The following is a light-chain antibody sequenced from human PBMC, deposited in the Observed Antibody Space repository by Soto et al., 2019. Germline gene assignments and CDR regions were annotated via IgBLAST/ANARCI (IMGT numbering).Light chain of an antibody. Sequence: DFQMTQSPSSLSASVGDRVTITCRASQSISNYLSWYQQKPGKAPKLLIYPASTLQGGVPSRFSGSGSGTNFILTISALEPDDFATYFCKQSFSTPHTFGQGTRVEIK. J-gene: IGKJ1*01. V-gene: IGKV1-39*01. CDR1: QSISNY. CDR2: PAS. CDR3: KQSFSTPHT.